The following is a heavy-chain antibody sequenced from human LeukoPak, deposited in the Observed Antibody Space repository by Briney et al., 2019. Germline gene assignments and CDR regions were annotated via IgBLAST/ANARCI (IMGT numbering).Heavy chain of an antibody. Sequence: PSETLSPTCAVYGGSFSGYYWSWIRQPPGQGLEWIGEINYSGSTKYNPSLKSRVTISVDTSKNQFSLKLNSVTAADTAVYCCARGVCSRGSCYSEWNYWGQGTLVTVSS. CDR3: ARGVCSRGSCYSEWNY. D-gene: IGHD2-15*01. CDR2: INYSGST. CDR1: GGSFSGYY. J-gene: IGHJ4*02. V-gene: IGHV4-34*01.